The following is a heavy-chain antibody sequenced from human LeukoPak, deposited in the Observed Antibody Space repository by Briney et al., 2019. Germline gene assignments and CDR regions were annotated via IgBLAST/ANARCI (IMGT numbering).Heavy chain of an antibody. CDR1: GYSFPTYW. J-gene: IGHJ4*02. V-gene: IGHV5-51*01. CDR2: IYPGDSDT. CDR3: ARSGTIATRRNYIDY. Sequence: GESLKTSCKGSGYSFPTYWIGWVRQMPGKGLEWMRIIYPGDSDTIYSPSFEGEVTISADKSISTAYLQWSSLKASDTAMYYCARSGTIATRRNYIDYWGQGTLVTVSS. D-gene: IGHD6-6*01.